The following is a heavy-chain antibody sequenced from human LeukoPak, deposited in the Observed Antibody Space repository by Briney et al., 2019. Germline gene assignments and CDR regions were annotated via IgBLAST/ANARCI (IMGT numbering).Heavy chain of an antibody. D-gene: IGHD4-11*01. CDR3: ARDGDYNNHYYYYYMDV. CDR2: INPNSGGT. V-gene: IGHV1-2*02. J-gene: IGHJ6*03. Sequence: GASVKVSCMASGYSFNSHGISWVRQAPGQGLEWMGWINPNSGGTNYAQKFQGRVTMTRDTSISTAYMELSRLISDDTAVYYCARDGDYNNHYYYYYMDVWGKGTTVTVSS. CDR1: GYSFNSHG.